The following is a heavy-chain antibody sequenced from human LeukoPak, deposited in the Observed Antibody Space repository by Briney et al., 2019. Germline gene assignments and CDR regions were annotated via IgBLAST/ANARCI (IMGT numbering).Heavy chain of an antibody. CDR3: ARIDDYGGY. CDR1: GFTLSSYW. CDR2: INSDGSRI. Sequence: GSLRLSCAASGFTLSSYWMHWVRQASGKGLVWVSRINSDGSRISYADSVKGRFTISRDNAKSTLYLQMNSLRAEDTAMYYCARIDDYGGYWGQGTLVTVSS. V-gene: IGHV3-74*01. J-gene: IGHJ4*02.